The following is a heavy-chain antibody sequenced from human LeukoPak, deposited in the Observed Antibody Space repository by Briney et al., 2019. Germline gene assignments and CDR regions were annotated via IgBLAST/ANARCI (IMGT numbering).Heavy chain of an antibody. CDR2: IYPADSDT. CDR1: GYSFTSYW. V-gene: IGHV5-51*01. CDR3: ASSYYYDSSGGDALDI. D-gene: IGHD3-22*01. Sequence: GESLKISCKGSGYSFTSYWIGWVRQMPGKGLEWMGIIYPADSDTRYSPSFQGQVTISADKSISTAYLQWSSLKASDTAMYYCASSYYYDSSGGDALDIWGQGTMVTVSS. J-gene: IGHJ3*02.